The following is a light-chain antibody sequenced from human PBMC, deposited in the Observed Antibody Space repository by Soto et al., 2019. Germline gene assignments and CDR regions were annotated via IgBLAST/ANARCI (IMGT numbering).Light chain of an antibody. CDR1: SGHGNYV. Sequence: QPVLTQSPSASASLGASVKLSCTLSSGHGNYVIAWHQQQPEKGPRYLMKVKSDGSHNKGDGIPDRFSGSSSGAERYLVISSLQSEDEADYYCPTWDTGIVVFGGGTKLTVL. J-gene: IGLJ2*01. CDR3: PTWDTGIVV. V-gene: IGLV4-69*01. CDR2: VKSDGSH.